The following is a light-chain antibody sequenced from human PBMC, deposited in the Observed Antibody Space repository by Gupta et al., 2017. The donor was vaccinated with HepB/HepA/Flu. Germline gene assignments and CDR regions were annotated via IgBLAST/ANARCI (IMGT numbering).Light chain of an antibody. CDR1: QSIKSW. J-gene: IGKJ3*01. CDR3: QQYSTYSPFT. V-gene: IGKV1-5*03. CDR2: KAS. Sequence: DIQMTQSPSTQSASVGDRVIITCRASQSIKSWLAWYQQKPGKAPKLLIYKASTLESGVPSRFSGSGSGTEFTLTISSLQPDDFATYYCQQYSTYSPFTFGPGTKVDIK.